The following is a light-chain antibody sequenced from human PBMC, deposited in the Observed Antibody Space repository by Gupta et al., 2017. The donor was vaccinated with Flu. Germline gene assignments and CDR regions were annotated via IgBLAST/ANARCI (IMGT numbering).Light chain of an antibody. V-gene: IGLV3-19*01. CDR2: GKS. J-gene: IGLJ3*02. CDR3: SSRESSGNQGV. CDR1: GGRSNY. Sequence: GKTVRITCRGDGGRSNYVSWYQQKPGQVPVLVIYGKSKRPSGVPDRFSGSSSGNTASLTITGAQAEDEADYYCSSRESSGNQGVFGGGTKLTVL.